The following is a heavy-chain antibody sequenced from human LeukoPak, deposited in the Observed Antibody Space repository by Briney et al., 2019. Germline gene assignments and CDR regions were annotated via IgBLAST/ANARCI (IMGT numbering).Heavy chain of an antibody. V-gene: IGHV4-38-2*02. CDR1: GYSITSGYY. CDR3: ARDMWGRPPDY. CDR2: IYYSGST. J-gene: IGHJ4*02. Sequence: SETLSLTCTVSGYSITSGYYWGWIRQPPGKGLEWIGTIYYSGSTYYNPSLKSRVTISVDTSKNQFSLKLSSVTAADTAVYYCARDMWGRPPDYWGQGTLVTVTS. D-gene: IGHD7-27*01.